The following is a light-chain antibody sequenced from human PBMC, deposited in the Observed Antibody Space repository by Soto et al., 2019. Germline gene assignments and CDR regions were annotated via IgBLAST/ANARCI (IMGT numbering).Light chain of an antibody. Sequence: EIVLTQSPATLSLSPGERATLSCRASQNVANYLAWYQQKPGQAPRLLIYTASRRATGIPDRFSGSGSGTDFTLTISRLEPEDSAVYYCQQYGSSGTFGQGTKVDIK. V-gene: IGKV3-20*01. CDR2: TAS. CDR3: QQYGSSGT. CDR1: QNVANY. J-gene: IGKJ1*01.